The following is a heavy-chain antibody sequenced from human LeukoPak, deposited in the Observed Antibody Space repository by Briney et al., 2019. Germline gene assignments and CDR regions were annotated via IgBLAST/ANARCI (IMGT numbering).Heavy chain of an antibody. J-gene: IGHJ4*02. CDR3: ARDSVVVAAAYYFDY. CDR2: MSNDGINK. CDR1: GFTFSSYA. D-gene: IGHD2-15*01. V-gene: IGHV3-30-3*01. Sequence: PGGSLRLSCAASGFTFSSYAMHWVRQAPGKGLEWVAVMSNDGINKYYADSVKGRFTISRDNSKNTLYLQMNSLRAEDTAVYYCARDSVVVAAAYYFDYWGQGTLVTVSS.